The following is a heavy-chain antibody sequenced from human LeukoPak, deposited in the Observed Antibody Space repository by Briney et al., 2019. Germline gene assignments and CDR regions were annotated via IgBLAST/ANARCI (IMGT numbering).Heavy chain of an antibody. J-gene: IGHJ4*02. CDR1: GVTFEDYA. CDR3: AKDTYYDSSGDFDY. CDR2: ISGVGGST. D-gene: IGHD3-22*01. V-gene: IGHV3-43*02. Sequence: GGSLRLSCAASGVTFEDYAMHWGRQAPGQGLEWVSLISGVGGSTYYADSVKGRFTISRDNSKNSLYLQMNSLRTEDTTLYYCAKDTYYDSSGDFDYWGQGTLVTASS.